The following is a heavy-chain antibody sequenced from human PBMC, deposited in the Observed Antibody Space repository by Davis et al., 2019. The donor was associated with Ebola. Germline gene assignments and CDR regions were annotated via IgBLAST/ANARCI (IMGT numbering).Heavy chain of an antibody. CDR1: GFTFSSYE. V-gene: IGHV3-48*03. Sequence: GGSLRLSCAASGFTFSSYEMNWVRQAPGKGLEWVSYISSSGSTIYYADSVKGRFTISRDNAQNSLYLQMNGLRAEDTAVYYCTGYYYDTIGSGYWGQGTLVTVSS. D-gene: IGHD3-22*01. CDR3: TGYYYDTIGSGY. CDR2: ISSSGSTI. J-gene: IGHJ4*02.